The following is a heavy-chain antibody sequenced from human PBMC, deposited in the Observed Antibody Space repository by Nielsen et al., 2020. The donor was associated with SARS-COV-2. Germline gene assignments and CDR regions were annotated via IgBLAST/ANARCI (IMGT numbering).Heavy chain of an antibody. D-gene: IGHD6-13*01. CDR2: INGDGSST. Sequence: WIRQPPGKGLEWVSRINGDGSSTTYADSVKGRFTISRDNSKNTLYLQMNSLRAEDTAVYYCARDPSSAAWGQGTLVTVSS. CDR3: ARDPSSAA. J-gene: IGHJ4*02. V-gene: IGHV3-74*01.